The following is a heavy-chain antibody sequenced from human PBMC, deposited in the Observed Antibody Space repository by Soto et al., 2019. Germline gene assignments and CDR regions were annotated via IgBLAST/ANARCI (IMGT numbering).Heavy chain of an antibody. CDR3: ARHGAAAGD. J-gene: IGHJ4*02. Sequence: PSETLSLTSAVYGGSFSGYYLSWIRQPPGKGLEWIGEINHSGSTNYNPSLKSRVTISVDTSKNQFSLKLSSVTAADTAVYYCARHGAAAGDWGQGTLVTSPQ. V-gene: IGHV4-34*01. D-gene: IGHD6-13*01. CDR1: GGSFSGYY. CDR2: INHSGST.